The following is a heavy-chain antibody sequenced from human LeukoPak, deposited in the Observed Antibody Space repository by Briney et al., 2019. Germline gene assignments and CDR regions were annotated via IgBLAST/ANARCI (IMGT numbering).Heavy chain of an antibody. V-gene: IGHV3-11*04. J-gene: IGHJ4*02. CDR1: GFTFNDYY. CDR2: INIGGTNT. D-gene: IGHD3-16*02. Sequence: KTGGSLRLSCAASGFTFNDYYMSWIRQAPGKGLEWLSYINIGGTNTHYADSVKGRFTISRDNAKKSLYLEMNSLRAEDTAVYYCARDFRYDYVWGSYRTYRYYFDYWGQGTLVTVSS. CDR3: ARDFRYDYVWGSYRTYRYYFDY.